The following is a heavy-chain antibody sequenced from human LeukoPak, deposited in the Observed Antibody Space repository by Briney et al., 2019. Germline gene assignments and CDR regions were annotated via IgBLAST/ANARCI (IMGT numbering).Heavy chain of an antibody. J-gene: IGHJ5*02. D-gene: IGHD6-19*01. V-gene: IGHV1-24*01. CDR2: FDPEDGET. CDR1: GYTLTELS. CDR3: ATAFSVAGTYWFDP. Sequence: ASVKVSCKVSGYTLTELSMHWVRQAPGKGLEWMGGFDPEDGETIYAQKFQGRVTMTEDTSTDTAYMELGSLRSEDTAVYYCATAFSVAGTYWFDPWGQGTLVTVSS.